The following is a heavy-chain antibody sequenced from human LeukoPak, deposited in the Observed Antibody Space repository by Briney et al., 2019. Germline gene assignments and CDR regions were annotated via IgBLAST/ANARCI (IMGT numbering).Heavy chain of an antibody. Sequence: GGSLRLSCAASGFIFSRHWMSWVRQAPGKGLEWVANIKQDGSEKYYVDSVKGRFTISRDNAKNSLNLQMNSLRAEDTAVYYCASELLFPFDYWGQGTLVTVSS. CDR3: ASELLFPFDY. CDR2: IKQDGSEK. D-gene: IGHD2-21*01. CDR1: GFIFSRHW. J-gene: IGHJ4*02. V-gene: IGHV3-7*03.